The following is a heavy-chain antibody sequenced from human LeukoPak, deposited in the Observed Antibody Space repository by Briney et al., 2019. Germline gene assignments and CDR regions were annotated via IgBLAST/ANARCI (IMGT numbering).Heavy chain of an antibody. J-gene: IGHJ4*02. CDR1: GGTFSSYA. Sequence: SVKVSCKASGGTFSSYAISWVRQAPGQGLEWMGRIIPILGIANYAQKFQGRVTITADKSTSTAYMELKNLRSDDTAVYYCARGDYGDYWGQGTLVTVSS. CDR2: IIPILGIA. CDR3: ARGDYGDY. V-gene: IGHV1-69*04.